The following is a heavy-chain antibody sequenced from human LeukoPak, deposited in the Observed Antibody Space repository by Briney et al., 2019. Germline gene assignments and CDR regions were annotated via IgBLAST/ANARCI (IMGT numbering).Heavy chain of an antibody. Sequence: SLRLPCTGSGFTFGDYAVSWVPQAPAKGREGVSFRRCQAYGGTTEYAASVKGRFTITRDDFKSIASLQMNSLKTEDTAVYYCTRAHSSGGGYYYYGMDVWGQGTTVTVSS. V-gene: IGHV3-49*04. CDR3: TRAHSSGGGYYYYGMDV. CDR1: GFTFGDYA. J-gene: IGHJ6*02. CDR2: RRCQAYGGTT. D-gene: IGHD6-19*01.